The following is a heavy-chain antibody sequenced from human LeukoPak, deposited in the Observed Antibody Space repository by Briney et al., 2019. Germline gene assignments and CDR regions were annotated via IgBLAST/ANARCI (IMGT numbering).Heavy chain of an antibody. CDR2: ISSRSSFK. J-gene: IGHJ4*02. D-gene: IGHD3-3*01. CDR3: AKDGGFWSDYSYFDY. Sequence: GGSLRLSCAASGFTLSSHRMDWVRQAPGKGLEWVSSISSRSSFKDYADSVKGRFTISRDNAKNLLYLQMNSLRAEDTAVYFCAKDGGFWSDYSYFDYWGQGAQVTVSS. V-gene: IGHV3-21*06. CDR1: GFTLSSHR.